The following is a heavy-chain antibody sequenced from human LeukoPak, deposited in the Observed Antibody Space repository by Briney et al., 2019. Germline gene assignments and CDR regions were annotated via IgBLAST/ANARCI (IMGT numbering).Heavy chain of an antibody. CDR1: GFTFTSYA. Sequence: GGSLRLSCAASGFTFTSYATSWIRQAPGKGLKWVSAISGGGEDTYYPDSVKGRFTISRDNSKNTLYLQMNSLRAEDTAIYYCAKPRAMTTGVGRYFDLWGPGTLVTVSS. CDR2: ISGGGEDT. V-gene: IGHV3-23*01. J-gene: IGHJ2*01. D-gene: IGHD1-1*01. CDR3: AKPRAMTTGVGRYFDL.